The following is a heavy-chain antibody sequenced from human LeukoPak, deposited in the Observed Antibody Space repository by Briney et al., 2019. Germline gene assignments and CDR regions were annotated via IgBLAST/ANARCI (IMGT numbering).Heavy chain of an antibody. Sequence: SETLSLTCTVSGGSVSSVNHYWTWIRQPPGKGLEWIAYIYYNGNTNYNPSLKSRVTISVDTSKNQFSLKLNSVTAADTAVYYCARVAYGGELLEYWGQGTLVTVSS. V-gene: IGHV4-61*01. CDR3: ARVAYGGELLEY. CDR2: IYYNGNT. D-gene: IGHD4-23*01. J-gene: IGHJ4*02. CDR1: GGSVSSVNHY.